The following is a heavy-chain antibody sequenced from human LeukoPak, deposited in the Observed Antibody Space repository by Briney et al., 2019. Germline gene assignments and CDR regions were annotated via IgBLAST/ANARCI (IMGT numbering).Heavy chain of an antibody. J-gene: IGHJ3*02. V-gene: IGHV3-30-3*02. CDR1: GFTLSSFT. D-gene: IGHD2-15*01. CDR2: ISYDESQK. CDR3: AKSFLLMWDAFDI. Sequence: GRSLRLSCAASGFTLSSFTMHWVRHNPGKGLEWVAVISYDESQKWHADSVKGRFTISRDISKNTLYLEMDSLRGEDTAVYYCAKSFLLMWDAFDIRGQGTMVTVSS.